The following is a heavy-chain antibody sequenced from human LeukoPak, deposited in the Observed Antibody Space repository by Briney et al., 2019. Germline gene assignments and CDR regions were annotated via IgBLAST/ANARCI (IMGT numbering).Heavy chain of an antibody. CDR2: IYYSGST. CDR3: ARDTPGRGAGYYFDY. CDR1: GGSVSSGSYY. D-gene: IGHD1-26*01. Sequence: SETLSLTCTVSGGSVSSGSYYWSWIRQPPGKGLEWIGYIYYSGSTNYNPSLKSRVTISVDTSKNQFSLKLSSVTAADTAVYYCARDTPGRGAGYYFDYCGQGTLVTVSS. J-gene: IGHJ4*02. V-gene: IGHV4-61*01.